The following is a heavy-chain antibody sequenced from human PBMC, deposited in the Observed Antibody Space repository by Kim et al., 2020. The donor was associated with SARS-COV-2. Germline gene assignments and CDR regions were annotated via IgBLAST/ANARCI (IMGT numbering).Heavy chain of an antibody. D-gene: IGHD4-17*01. V-gene: IGHV4-39*01. CDR2: IYYSGST. CDR3: ARHVYGDHLGDFDY. CDR1: GGSISSSSYY. J-gene: IGHJ4*02. Sequence: SETLSLTCTVSGGSISSSSYYWGWIRQPPGKGLEWIGSIYYSGSTYYNPSLKSRVTISVDTSKNQFSLKLSSVTAADTAVYYCARHVYGDHLGDFDYWGQGTLVTVSS.